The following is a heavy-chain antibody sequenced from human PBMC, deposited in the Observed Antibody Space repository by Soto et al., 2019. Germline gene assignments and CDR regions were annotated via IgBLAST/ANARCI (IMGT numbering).Heavy chain of an antibody. J-gene: IGHJ6*02. CDR1: GGSISSYY. CDR2: IYYSGST. Sequence: QVQLQESGPGLVKPSETLSLTCTVSGGSISSYYWSWIRQPPGKGLEWIGYIYYSGSTNYNPSLKSRVTISVDTSKNQFSLKLSSVTAADTAVYYCARETITMVRGVIMYYYGMDVWGQGTTVTVSS. D-gene: IGHD3-10*01. V-gene: IGHV4-59*01. CDR3: ARETITMVRGVIMYYYGMDV.